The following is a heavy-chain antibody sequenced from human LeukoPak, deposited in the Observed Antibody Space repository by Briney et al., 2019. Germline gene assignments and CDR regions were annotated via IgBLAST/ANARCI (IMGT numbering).Heavy chain of an antibody. V-gene: IGHV4-4*02. D-gene: IGHD3-9*01. CDR1: GGSISSSNW. Sequence: SETLSLTCAVSGGSISSSNWWSWVRQPPGKGLEWIGEIYHSGSTNYNPSLKSRVTISVDTSKNQFSLKLSSVTAADTAVYYCARDRNYDILTGYYAFDIWGQGTMVTVSS. J-gene: IGHJ3*02. CDR3: ARDRNYDILTGYYAFDI. CDR2: IYHSGST.